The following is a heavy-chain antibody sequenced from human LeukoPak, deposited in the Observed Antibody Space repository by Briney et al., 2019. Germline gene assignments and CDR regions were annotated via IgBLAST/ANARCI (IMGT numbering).Heavy chain of an antibody. J-gene: IGHJ4*02. CDR2: IWYDGSKE. CDR3: GGASAEGYFDL. Sequence: GGSLRLSCAASGSIFGSYGMHWVRQAPGKGLEWVAVIWYDGSKEFYADSVKGRFTISRDNSKNRLSLQMNSLRAEDTAMYHCGGASAEGYFDLWGQGTLVTVSA. CDR1: GSIFGSYG. V-gene: IGHV3-33*01. D-gene: IGHD2-2*01.